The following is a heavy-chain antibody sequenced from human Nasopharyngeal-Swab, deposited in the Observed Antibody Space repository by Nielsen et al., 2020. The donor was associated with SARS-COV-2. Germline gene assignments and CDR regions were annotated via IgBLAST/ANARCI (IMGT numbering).Heavy chain of an antibody. CDR3: ARVASGLPRVGAFDI. D-gene: IGHD1-26*01. Sequence: GESLKISCAASGFTFSSYSMNWVRQAPGKGLEWVSYISSSSSTIHYADSVKGRFTISRDNAKNSLYLQMNSLRAEDTAVYYCARVASGLPRVGAFDIWGQGTLVTVSS. V-gene: IGHV3-48*01. CDR2: ISSSSSTI. CDR1: GFTFSSYS. J-gene: IGHJ4*02.